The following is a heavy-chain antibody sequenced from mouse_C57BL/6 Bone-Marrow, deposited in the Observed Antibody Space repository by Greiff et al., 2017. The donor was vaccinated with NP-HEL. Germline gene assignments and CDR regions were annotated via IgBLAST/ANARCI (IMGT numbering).Heavy chain of an antibody. Sequence: VKLVESGPGLVQPSQSLSITCTVSGFSLTSYGVHWVRQSPGKGLEWLGVIWRGGSTDYNAAFMSRLSITKDNSKSQVFFKMNSLQADDTAIYYCAKNEGLYDYDWFAYWGQGTLVTVSA. CDR3: AKNEGLYDYDWFAY. CDR1: GFSLTSYG. D-gene: IGHD2-4*01. CDR2: IWRGGST. J-gene: IGHJ3*01. V-gene: IGHV2-5*01.